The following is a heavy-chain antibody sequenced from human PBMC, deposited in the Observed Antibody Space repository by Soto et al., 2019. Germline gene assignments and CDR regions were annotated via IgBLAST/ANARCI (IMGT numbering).Heavy chain of an antibody. CDR2: ISYDGSKK. CDR1: EFTFSTYG. CDR3: AKEYYHFWSGYYTLDY. D-gene: IGHD3-3*01. J-gene: IGHJ4*02. Sequence: QVQLVESGGGVVQPGRSLRLSCAASEFTFSTYGMHWVRQTPDKGLEWVAVISYDGSKKYYADSVKGRFTISRDNSKNTLYLQMNSLRAEDMAVYYCAKEYYHFWSGYYTLDYWGQGTLVTVSS. V-gene: IGHV3-30*18.